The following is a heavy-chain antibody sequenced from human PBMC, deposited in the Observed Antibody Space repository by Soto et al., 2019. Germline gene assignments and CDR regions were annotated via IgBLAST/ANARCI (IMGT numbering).Heavy chain of an antibody. J-gene: IGHJ4*02. CDR2: ISSSGSTI. CDR1: GFTFSSYE. V-gene: IGHV3-48*03. Sequence: EVQLVESGGGLVQPGGSLRLSCAASGFTFSSYEMNWVRQAPGKGLEWVSYISSSGSTIYYADSVKGRFTISRDNAKNSLYLPMNSLRAEDTAVYYCARGAAAGTLFDYWGQGTLVTVSS. D-gene: IGHD6-13*01. CDR3: ARGAAAGTLFDY.